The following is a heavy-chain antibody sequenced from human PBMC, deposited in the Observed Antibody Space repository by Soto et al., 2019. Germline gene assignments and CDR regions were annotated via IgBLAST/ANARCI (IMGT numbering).Heavy chain of an antibody. J-gene: IGHJ4*02. V-gene: IGHV1-3*01. D-gene: IGHD6-13*01. Sequence: ASVKVSCKASGYTFTSYAMHWVRQAPGQRLEWMGWINAGNGKTKYSQKFQARVTITRYTSASTAYMELSSLRSEDTAVYYCARDPRSVGAAAGRVFDYWGQGTLVTVSS. CDR2: INAGNGKT. CDR1: GYTFTSYA. CDR3: ARDPRSVGAAAGRVFDY.